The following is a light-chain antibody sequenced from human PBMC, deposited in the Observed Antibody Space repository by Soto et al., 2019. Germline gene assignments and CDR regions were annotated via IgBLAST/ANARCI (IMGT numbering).Light chain of an antibody. CDR1: RSIVSF. V-gene: IGKV1-39*01. J-gene: IGKJ1*01. CDR3: QQSYSTPRT. CDR2: AAS. Sequence: DIQMIQSPSSLSASVGDRVTISCRASRSIVSFLNWYHHRPGAAPKRLIYAASTLQSGVPSRFSGSGSGTDFTLTISSLQPEDFGTYYCQQSYSTPRTFGHGTKVEIK.